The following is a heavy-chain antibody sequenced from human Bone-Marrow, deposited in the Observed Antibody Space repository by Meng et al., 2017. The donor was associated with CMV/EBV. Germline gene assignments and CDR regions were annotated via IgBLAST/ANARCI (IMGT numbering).Heavy chain of an antibody. J-gene: IGHJ4*02. CDR1: GFTFSSYS. CDR2: ISSSSSYI. V-gene: IGHV3-21*01. CDR3: ASEVGRYCSSTSCYTGDY. Sequence: GGSLRLSCAASGFTFSSYSMNWVRQAPGKGLEWVSSISSSSSYIYYADSVKDRFTISRDNAKNSLYLQMNSLRAEDTAVYYCASEVGRYCSSTSCYTGDYWGQGTLVTVSS. D-gene: IGHD2-2*02.